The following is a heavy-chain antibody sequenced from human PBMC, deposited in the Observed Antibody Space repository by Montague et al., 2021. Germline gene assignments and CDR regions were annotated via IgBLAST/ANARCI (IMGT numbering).Heavy chain of an antibody. J-gene: IGHJ6*03. Sequence: SETLSLTCTVSRSLINSDYYWGWIRQPPGKGLEWMGSVSHGGRTCYNPSLKSRVTISVDTSNNHFSLKLSPVTAADTAMYYCARGRDRYYYMDIWGKGTTVTVSS. CDR2: VSHGGRT. V-gene: IGHV4-38-2*02. CDR3: ARGRDRYYYMDI. CDR1: RSLINSDYY.